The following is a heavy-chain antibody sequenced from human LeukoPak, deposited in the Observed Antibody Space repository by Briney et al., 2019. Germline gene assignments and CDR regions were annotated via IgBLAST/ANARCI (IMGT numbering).Heavy chain of an antibody. Sequence: GGSLRLSCVASGFTFSKYWMTWVRQAPGKGLEWVANIKQDGSEKYYVDSVKGRFTISRDNPKNSLFLQMNSLRAEDTAVYYCVGRRTSAAGNFWGQGTLVTVSS. CDR3: VGRRTSAAGNF. CDR1: GFTFSKYW. J-gene: IGHJ4*02. D-gene: IGHD6-13*01. V-gene: IGHV3-7*01. CDR2: IKQDGSEK.